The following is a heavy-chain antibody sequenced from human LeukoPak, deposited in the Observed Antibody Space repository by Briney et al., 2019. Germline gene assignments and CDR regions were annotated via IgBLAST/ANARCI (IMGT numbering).Heavy chain of an antibody. V-gene: IGHV4-39*07. CDR2: IYYSGST. CDR3: ASGGEDGYNFY. Sequence: SETLSLTCTVPGGSISSSSYYWGWIRQPPGKGLEWIGSIYYSGSTYYNPSLKSRVTISVDTSKNQFSLKLSSVTAADTAVYYCASGGEDGYNFYWGQGTLVTVSS. CDR1: GGSISSSSYY. D-gene: IGHD5-24*01. J-gene: IGHJ4*02.